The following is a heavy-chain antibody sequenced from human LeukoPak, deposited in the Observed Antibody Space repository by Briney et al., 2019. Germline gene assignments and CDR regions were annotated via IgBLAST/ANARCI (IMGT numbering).Heavy chain of an antibody. D-gene: IGHD6-13*01. Sequence: ASMKVSCKASGYSFTVYYMHWVRQAPGQGLQWMGRINPNSGDTTYVQKFQGRVTMTRDTSIGTAYMELSGLTSDDTAVYYCARDAGSSWSGYWGQGTLVTVSS. V-gene: IGHV1-2*06. CDR2: INPNSGDT. J-gene: IGHJ4*02. CDR3: ARDAGSSWSGY. CDR1: GYSFTVYY.